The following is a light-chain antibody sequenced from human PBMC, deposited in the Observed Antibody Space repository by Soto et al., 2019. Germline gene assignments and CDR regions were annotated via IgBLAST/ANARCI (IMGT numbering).Light chain of an antibody. CDR3: QEYNGYST. J-gene: IGKJ1*01. CDR2: DAS. CDR1: QSISSW. V-gene: IGKV1-5*01. Sequence: DFHITQSPSTLSAYVGDRVTITCRASQSISSWLAWYQQKPGKAPKLLIFDASSLEGGVPSRFSGSGSGTEFALTISSLQPDDSATYYCQEYNGYSTFGQGTKV.